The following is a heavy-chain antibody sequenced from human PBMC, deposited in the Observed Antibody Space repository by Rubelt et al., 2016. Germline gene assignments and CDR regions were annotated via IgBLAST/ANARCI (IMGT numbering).Heavy chain of an antibody. Sequence: VQSGAEVKKPGSSVKVSCKASGGTFSSYAISWVRQAPGQGLEWLGRIIPILGIANYAQKFQGRVTITADKSTSPAYMERSSLRSEDTAVYYCANVLIRLPYYYDGMDVWGQGTTVTVSS. J-gene: IGHJ6*02. V-gene: IGHV1-69*04. CDR2: IIPILGIA. D-gene: IGHD5-18*01. CDR3: ANVLIRLPYYYDGMDV. CDR1: GGTFSSYA.